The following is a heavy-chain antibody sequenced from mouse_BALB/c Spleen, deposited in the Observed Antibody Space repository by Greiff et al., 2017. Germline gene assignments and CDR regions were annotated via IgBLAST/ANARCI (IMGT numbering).Heavy chain of an antibody. CDR2: ISYSGST. D-gene: IGHD2-4*01. CDR1: GYSITSDYA. V-gene: IGHV3-2*02. Sequence: EVKLQESGPGLVKPSQSLSLTCTVTGYSITSDYAWYWIRQFPGNKLEWMGYISYSGSTSYNPSLKSRISITRDTSKNQFFLQLNSVTTEDTATYYCARSGSTMITTDYWGQGTTLTVSS. J-gene: IGHJ2*01. CDR3: ARSGSTMITTDY.